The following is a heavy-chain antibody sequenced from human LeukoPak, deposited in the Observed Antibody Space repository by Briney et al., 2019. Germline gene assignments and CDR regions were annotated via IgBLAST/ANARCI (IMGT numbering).Heavy chain of an antibody. CDR1: GFTFSNYG. J-gene: IGHJ4*02. V-gene: IGHV3-30*18. Sequence: PGGSLRLSCAASGFTFSNYGIHWVSQAPAELLEVEALISYDRKNYNYADSVKGRFNISRDNSKNTLYLQMNSLRPEDTAVYYCAKVVSTGYDTYFDYWGQGTLVTVSS. CDR2: ISYDRKNY. CDR3: AKVVSTGYDTYFDY. D-gene: IGHD5-12*01.